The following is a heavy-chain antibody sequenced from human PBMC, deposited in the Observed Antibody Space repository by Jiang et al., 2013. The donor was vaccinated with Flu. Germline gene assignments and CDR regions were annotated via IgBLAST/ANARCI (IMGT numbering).Heavy chain of an antibody. D-gene: IGHD2/OR15-2a*01. J-gene: IGHJ4*02. CDR1: GGSISSGDYY. Sequence: PGLVKPSQTLSLTCTVSGGSISSGDYYWSWIRQPPGKGLEWIGYIYYSGSTYYNPSLKSRVTISVDTSKNQFSLKLSSVTAADTAVYYCARDFSKRGWPFDYWGQGTLVTVSS. CDR2: IYYSGST. V-gene: IGHV4-30-4*01. CDR3: ARDFSKRGWPFDY.